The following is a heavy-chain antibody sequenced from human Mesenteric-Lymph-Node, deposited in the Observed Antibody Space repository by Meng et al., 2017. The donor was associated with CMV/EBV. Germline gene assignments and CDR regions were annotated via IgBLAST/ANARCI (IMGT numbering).Heavy chain of an antibody. Sequence: SETLSLTCTVSSGSISSSSYYWSWIRQPPGKGLEWIGEINQSGSTKYNPSLKSRVTISVDTSKNQFSLKLSSVTAADTALYYCARYSSTWLTKYYFDYWGQGTLVTVS. J-gene: IGHJ4*02. D-gene: IGHD6-13*01. CDR2: INQSGST. CDR1: SGSISSSSYY. V-gene: IGHV4-39*07. CDR3: ARYSSTWLTKYYFDY.